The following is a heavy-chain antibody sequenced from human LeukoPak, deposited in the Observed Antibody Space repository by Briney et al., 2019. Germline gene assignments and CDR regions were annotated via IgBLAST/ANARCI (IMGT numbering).Heavy chain of an antibody. J-gene: IGHJ4*02. D-gene: IGHD3-3*02. Sequence: GASVKVSCKASGYTFTSSGISWVRQAPGQGLEWMGWISTYNGNTNYAQNLQGRVTMTTDTSTSTAYMELRGLRSDDTAVYYCARGSLFSNTHWGQGTLVTVSS. CDR1: GYTFTSSG. CDR2: ISTYNGNT. CDR3: ARGSLFSNTH. V-gene: IGHV1-18*01.